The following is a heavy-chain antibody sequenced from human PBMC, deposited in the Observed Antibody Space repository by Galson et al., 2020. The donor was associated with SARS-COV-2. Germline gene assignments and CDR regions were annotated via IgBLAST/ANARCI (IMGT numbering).Heavy chain of an antibody. D-gene: IGHD6-13*01. CDR3: LSYSSTRQNH. CDR2: ISSNGGTS. CDR1: GFIFSDYA. V-gene: IGHV3-64D*06. J-gene: IGHJ5*02. Sequence: GSLRLSCSASGFIFSDYAMHWVRQAPGKGLEYVSAISSNGGTSFYADSVNGRFTMSRDNSKNMFYLQMTALRLEDTAFYYCLSYSSTRQNHWGQGTLVTVSS.